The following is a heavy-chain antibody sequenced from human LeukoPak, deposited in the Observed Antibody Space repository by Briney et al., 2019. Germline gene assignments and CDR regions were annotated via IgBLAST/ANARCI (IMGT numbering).Heavy chain of an antibody. CDR3: TTDLAVVPAAISFDY. Sequence: GGSLRLSCAASGFTVGNNHMSWVRQAPGKGLEWVGRIKSKTDGGTTDYAAPVKGRFTISRDDSKNTLYLQMNSLKTEDTAVYYCTTDLAVVPAAISFDYWGQGTLVTVSS. V-gene: IGHV3-15*01. J-gene: IGHJ4*02. CDR2: IKSKTDGGTT. CDR1: GFTVGNNH. D-gene: IGHD2-2*01.